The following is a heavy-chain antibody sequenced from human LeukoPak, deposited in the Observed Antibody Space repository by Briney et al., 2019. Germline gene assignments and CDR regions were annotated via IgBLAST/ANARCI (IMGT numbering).Heavy chain of an antibody. CDR3: ARARTPLSSRGNAFDL. D-gene: IGHD6-13*01. CDR2: ISAYYGNT. J-gene: IGHJ3*01. V-gene: IGHV1-18*01. CDR1: GHTFSTYT. Sequence: ASVKVSCRASGHTFSTYTFSWVRQAPGQELEWMGWISAYYGNTNYVQKFQGRVTMTTDTSTGTAYMELRSLRSDDTAVYYCARARTPLSSRGNAFDLWGQGTMVTVSS.